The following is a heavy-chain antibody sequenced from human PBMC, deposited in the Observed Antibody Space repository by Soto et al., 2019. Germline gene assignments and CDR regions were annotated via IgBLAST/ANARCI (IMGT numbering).Heavy chain of an antibody. CDR2: LYNAGST. CDR1: GVSISRYY. CDR3: AIFLFCYCGTHCDPLYF. Sequence: SETLSLSCTVSGVSISRYYWSWIRQPPGKGLEWIGYLYNAGSTIYNPSLKSRVTISVDMSQNQFSLNLNYVTAADTAVYYCAIFLFCYCGTHCDPLYFWAQGTTVTVSS. V-gene: IGHV4-59*01. J-gene: IGHJ6*02. D-gene: IGHD2-21*01.